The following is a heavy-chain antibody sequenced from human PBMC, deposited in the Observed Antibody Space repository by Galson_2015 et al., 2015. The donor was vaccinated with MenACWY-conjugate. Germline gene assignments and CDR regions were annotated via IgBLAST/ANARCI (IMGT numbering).Heavy chain of an antibody. V-gene: IGHV6-1*01. D-gene: IGHD2-21*01. CDR1: GDSVSSHSAA. Sequence: CAISGDSVSSHSAAWNWLRLSPSRGLEWLGRTYYRSQWYNEYAVSVSGRIAIKADTSKNQFSLQLKSVSPDDTAVYYCAVRSACCREFAYWDHGLLVSVFS. CDR2: TYYRSQWYN. CDR3: AVRSACCREFAY. J-gene: IGHJ4*01.